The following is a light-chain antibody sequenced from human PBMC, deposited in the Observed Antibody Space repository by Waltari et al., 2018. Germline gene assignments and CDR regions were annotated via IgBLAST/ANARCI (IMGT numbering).Light chain of an antibody. V-gene: IGKV1-5*03. CDR2: QAS. CDR1: QSIRNR. Sequence: DIQMTQSPSTLSAFVGDTVTITCRASQSIRNRLAWYQQKPGKAPDLLIYQASILGSGVPSRFSGSGSGTEFTLTISRLQPDDFATYFCHQYNANWRTFGQGTKVE. CDR3: HQYNANWRT. J-gene: IGKJ1*01.